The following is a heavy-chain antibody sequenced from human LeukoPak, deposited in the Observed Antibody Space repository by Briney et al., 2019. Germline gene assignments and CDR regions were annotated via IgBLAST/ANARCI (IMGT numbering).Heavy chain of an antibody. V-gene: IGHV4-39*01. CDR1: GGSISSSSDF. D-gene: IGHD1-1*01. Sequence: PSETLSLTCTVSGGSISSSSDFWGWIRQPPGKGLEWIGSIYYSGRTYNNPSLKSRATISVDTSKNQFSLKLSSVTAADTAVYYCARHRWDGTFNFDYWGQGTLVPVSS. J-gene: IGHJ4*02. CDR2: IYYSGRT. CDR3: ARHRWDGTFNFDY.